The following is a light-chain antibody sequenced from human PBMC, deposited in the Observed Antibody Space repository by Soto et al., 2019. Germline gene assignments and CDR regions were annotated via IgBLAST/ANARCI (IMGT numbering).Light chain of an antibody. CDR2: EVS. CDR1: SSDVGGYNY. Sequence: QSALTQPASVSGSPGQSITISCTGTSSDVGGYNYVSWYQQHPGKAPKLMIYEVSNRPSGVSNRFSVSKSGNTASLTISGPQAEDEDDYYCSSYTSSSIDYVFGTGTKLTVL. CDR3: SSYTSSSIDYV. V-gene: IGLV2-14*01. J-gene: IGLJ1*01.